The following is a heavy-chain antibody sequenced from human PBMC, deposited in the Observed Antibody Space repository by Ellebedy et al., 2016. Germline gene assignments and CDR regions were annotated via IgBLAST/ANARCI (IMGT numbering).Heavy chain of an antibody. Sequence: GESLKISCAASGFTFSNTWVSWVRQPPGMGLEWVGRIKSKADDGTTDYAAPVKGRFTISRDDSKNTLYLQMNSLKTEDTAVYYCWFHTGDMWGQGTMVTVSS. CDR2: IKSKADDGTT. CDR1: GFTFSNTW. D-gene: IGHD3-10*01. J-gene: IGHJ3*02. CDR3: WFHTGDM. V-gene: IGHV3-15*01.